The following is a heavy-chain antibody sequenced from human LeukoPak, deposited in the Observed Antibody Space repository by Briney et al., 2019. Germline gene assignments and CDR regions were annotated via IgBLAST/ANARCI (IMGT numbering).Heavy chain of an antibody. CDR3: AKTPGDVVVPAAIDY. CDR2: ISGSGGST. J-gene: IGHJ4*02. CDR1: GFTFSSYA. V-gene: IGHV3-23*01. Sequence: GGSLRLSCAASGFTFSSYAMSWVRQAPGKGLEGVSAISGSGGSTYYADSVKGRFTISRDNYKKTLYLQMNSLRAEDTAVYYCAKTPGDVVVPAAIDYWGQGTLVTVSS. D-gene: IGHD2-2*01.